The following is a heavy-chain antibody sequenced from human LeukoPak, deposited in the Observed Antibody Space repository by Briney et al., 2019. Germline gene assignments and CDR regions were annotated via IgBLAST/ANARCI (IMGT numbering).Heavy chain of an antibody. CDR2: ISYDGSNK. V-gene: IGHV3-30*03. J-gene: IGHJ5*02. Sequence: GRSLRLSCAASGFTFSSYVMHWVRQAPGKGLEWVAVISYDGSNKYYADSVKGRFTISRDNSKNTPSLQMNSLRAEDTAVYYCARGYSDYGSWFDPWGQGTLVTVSS. CDR3: ARGYSDYGSWFDP. CDR1: GFTFSSYV. D-gene: IGHD5-12*01.